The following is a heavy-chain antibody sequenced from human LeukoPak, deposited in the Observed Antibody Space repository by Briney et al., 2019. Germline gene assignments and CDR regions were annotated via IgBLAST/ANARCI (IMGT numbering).Heavy chain of an antibody. Sequence: PGGSLRLSCAASGFTVSSNYMTWVRQAPGKGLEWVSHIYSGGSTYYADSVKGRFTISRDNSKNTLYLQMNSLRAEDTAVYYCAKDFLSGYFDYWGQGTLVTVSS. J-gene: IGHJ4*02. D-gene: IGHD2-8*02. CDR3: AKDFLSGYFDY. CDR1: GFTVSSNY. V-gene: IGHV3-53*01. CDR2: IYSGGST.